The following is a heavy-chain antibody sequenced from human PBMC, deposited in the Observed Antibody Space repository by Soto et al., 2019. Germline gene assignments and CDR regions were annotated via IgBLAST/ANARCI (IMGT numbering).Heavy chain of an antibody. V-gene: IGHV4-61*01. CDR2: IYYSGST. Sequence: QVQLQESGPGLVKPSETLSLTCTVSGGSVSSGSYYWSWIRQPPGKGLEWIGYIYYSGSTNYNPSLQRPVTLSVSTAKDPFPLELSPCTPSDTGGEFRAKSPIGGSFLCLRGPGTLVTVSS. CDR1: GGSVSSGSYY. D-gene: IGHD3-10*01. CDR3: AKSPIGGSFLCL. J-gene: IGHJ4*01.